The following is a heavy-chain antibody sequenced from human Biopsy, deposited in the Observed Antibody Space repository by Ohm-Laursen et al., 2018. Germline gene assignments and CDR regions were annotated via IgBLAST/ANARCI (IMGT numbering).Heavy chain of an antibody. CDR3: TRDTTYYAGTTYYDALDV. D-gene: IGHD2/OR15-2a*01. V-gene: IGHV3-7*01. CDR1: GFTFSTPP. Sequence: SLRLSCSASGFTFSTPPPPPPPPPPGKGLEWVANIKRDGSQSNHADSVKGRFTISRDNAKNSLYLQMNSLRAEDTAVYYCTRDTTYYAGTTYYDALDVWGQGTTVTVSS. J-gene: IGHJ3*01. CDR2: IKRDGSQS.